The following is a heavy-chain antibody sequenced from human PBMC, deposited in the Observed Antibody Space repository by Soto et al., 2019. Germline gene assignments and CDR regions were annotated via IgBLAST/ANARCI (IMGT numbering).Heavy chain of an antibody. CDR1: GFTFSIYA. CDR3: VTTDPDS. CDR2: ISGSGGRQ. Sequence: GGALRLSFAASGFTFSIYAMSWVRQAPGKGLAWVSAISGSGGRQYYEHSAKGRFTISRANSKTTLHLQLNSLRAEDTAVYYCVTTDPDSWGQGTLVTVSS. V-gene: IGHV3-23*01. J-gene: IGHJ5*01. D-gene: IGHD2-21*02.